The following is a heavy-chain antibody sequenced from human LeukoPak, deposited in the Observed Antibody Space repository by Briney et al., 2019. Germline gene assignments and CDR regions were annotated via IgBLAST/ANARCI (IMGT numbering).Heavy chain of an antibody. CDR1: GTTFSRSA. CDR2: VIPVLGTT. J-gene: IGHJ4*02. Sequence: GASVKVSCKASGTTFSRSAISWVPQAPGQGREWMGGVIPVLGTTNYAQKFQDRVSITTDESTSTAYMEVSSLRSVDTAVYYCARDDGSATLGFVSWGEGTLVTVSS. CDR3: ARDDGSATLGFVS. D-gene: IGHD1-26*01. V-gene: IGHV1-69*05.